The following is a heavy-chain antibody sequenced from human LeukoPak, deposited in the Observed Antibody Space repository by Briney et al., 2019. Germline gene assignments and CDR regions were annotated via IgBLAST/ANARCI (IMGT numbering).Heavy chain of an antibody. CDR2: INPNSGGT. Sequence: ASVKVSCKASGYTFTGYYMHWVRQAPGQGLEWMGRINPNSGGTNYAQKFQGRVTMTRDTSISTAYMELSRLRSDDTAVYYCARGPMGPNYYDHFDIWGQGTMVTVSS. CDR1: GYTFTGYY. CDR3: ARGPMGPNYYDHFDI. J-gene: IGHJ3*02. V-gene: IGHV1-2*06. D-gene: IGHD3-22*01.